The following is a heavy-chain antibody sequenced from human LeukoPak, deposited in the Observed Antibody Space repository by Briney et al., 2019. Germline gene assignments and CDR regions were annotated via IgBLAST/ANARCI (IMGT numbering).Heavy chain of an antibody. CDR3: ARGPPVYCSGGSCYSLDY. CDR1: GGSISSYY. D-gene: IGHD2-15*01. J-gene: IGHJ4*02. CDR2: IYYSGTT. Sequence: SETLSLTCTVSGGSISSYYWSWIRQPPGKGLEWIGYIYYSGTTTYNPSLKSRVTISLDTSKNQFSLKLSSVTSADTAVYYCARGPPVYCSGGSCYSLDYWGQGTLVTVSS. V-gene: IGHV4-59*01.